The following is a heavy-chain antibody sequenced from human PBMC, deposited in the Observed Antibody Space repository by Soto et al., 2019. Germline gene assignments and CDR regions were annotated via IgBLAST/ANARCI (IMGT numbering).Heavy chain of an antibody. J-gene: IGHJ3*02. CDR2: INSDGSST. V-gene: IGHV3-74*01. CDR1: GFTFSSYW. CDR3: ARGRHSGSPRDI. Sequence: GSLRLSCAASGFTFSSYWMRWVRQAPGKGLVWVSRINSDGSSTSYADSVKGRFTISRDNAKNTLYLQMNSLRAEDTAVYYCARGRHSGSPRDIWGQGTMVTVSS. D-gene: IGHD1-26*01.